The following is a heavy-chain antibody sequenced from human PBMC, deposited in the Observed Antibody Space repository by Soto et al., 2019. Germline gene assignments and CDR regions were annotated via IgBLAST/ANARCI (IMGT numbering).Heavy chain of an antibody. CDR1: GFTFSSYA. CDR2: ISYDGSNK. Sequence: QVQLVESGGGVVQPGRSLRLSCAASGFTFSSYAMHWVRQAPGKGLEWVAVISYDGSNKYYADSVKGRFTISRDNSKNTLYLQMNSLRAEDTAVYYCATWRVGYARNYFDYWGQGTLVTVSS. J-gene: IGHJ4*02. D-gene: IGHD2-15*01. CDR3: ATWRVGYARNYFDY. V-gene: IGHV3-30-3*01.